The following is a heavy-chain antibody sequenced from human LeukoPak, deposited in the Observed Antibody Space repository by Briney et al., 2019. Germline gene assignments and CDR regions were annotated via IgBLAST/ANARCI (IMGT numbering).Heavy chain of an antibody. J-gene: IGHJ4*02. D-gene: IGHD4-17*01. CDR3: ARGDYGDPIDY. V-gene: IGHV3-48*01. Sequence: GGSLRLSCAASGFTFSSHSMNWVRQAPGKGLEWVSYISSSSSTIYYADSVKGRFTISRDNAKNSLYLQMNSLRAEDTAVYYCARGDYGDPIDYWGQGTLVTVSS. CDR2: ISSSSSTI. CDR1: GFTFSSHS.